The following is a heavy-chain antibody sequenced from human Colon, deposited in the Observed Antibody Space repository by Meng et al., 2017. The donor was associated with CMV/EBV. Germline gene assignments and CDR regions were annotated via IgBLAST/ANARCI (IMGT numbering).Heavy chain of an antibody. J-gene: IGHJ6*02. CDR2: MNPDIANT. CDR1: YNFTNFD. V-gene: IGHV1-8*01. D-gene: IGHD6-6*01. Sequence: YNFTNFDINGVRQAPGKGLEWMGWMNPDIANTGYAQKFQGRVTMTRNTSISTAYMELSSLMSEDTAVYFCATSIAEPSEYVYYGLDVWGQGTTVTVSS. CDR3: ATSIAEPSEYVYYGLDV.